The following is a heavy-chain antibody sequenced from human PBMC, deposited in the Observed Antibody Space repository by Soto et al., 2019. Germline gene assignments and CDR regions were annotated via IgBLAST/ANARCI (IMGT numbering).Heavy chain of an antibody. Sequence: LSLTCTVSGGSIYSSPYYWGWIRQSPGRGLEWIASISYSGSTFYNPSLKSRVTIFVHTSKNEFSLKLSSVTAADTALYYCSRRAPEGFDPWGQGTLVTVSS. CDR2: ISYSGST. CDR3: SRRAPEGFDP. V-gene: IGHV4-39*01. CDR1: GGSIYSSPYY. J-gene: IGHJ5*02.